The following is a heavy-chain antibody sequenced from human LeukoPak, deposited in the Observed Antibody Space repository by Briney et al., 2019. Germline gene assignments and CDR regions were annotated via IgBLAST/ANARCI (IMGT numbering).Heavy chain of an antibody. CDR3: ARGLSGDGGPFDY. Sequence: GGSLRLSCAASGFTFSSYSMNWVRQAPGKGLEWVSYISSSSSTIYYADSVKGRFTISRDNAKNSLYLQMNSLRAEDTAVYYCARGLSGDGGPFDYWGQGTLVTVSS. CDR2: ISSSSSTI. D-gene: IGHD3-10*01. CDR1: GFTFSSYS. J-gene: IGHJ4*02. V-gene: IGHV3-48*01.